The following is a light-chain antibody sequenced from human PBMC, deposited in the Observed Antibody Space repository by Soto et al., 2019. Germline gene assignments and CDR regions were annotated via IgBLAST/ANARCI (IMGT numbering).Light chain of an antibody. J-gene: IGKJ5*01. CDR2: DAS. Sequence: EIVLPQSPATLSLSPGERATVSCRASQSVSSHLAWYQQKRGQAPRLLIYDASSRASGIPARFSGSVSGTDFTLTISSLEPEDFAVYYCQQDGNWPLTFGQGTRLEIK. CDR1: QSVSSH. CDR3: QQDGNWPLT. V-gene: IGKV3-11*01.